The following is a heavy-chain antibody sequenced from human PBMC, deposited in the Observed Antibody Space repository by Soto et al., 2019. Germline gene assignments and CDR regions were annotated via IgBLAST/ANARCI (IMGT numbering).Heavy chain of an antibody. J-gene: IGHJ6*02. D-gene: IGHD2-21*01. CDR2: IYYTGST. V-gene: IGHV4-59*01. CDR1: GGSISSYY. Sequence: QVQLQESGPGLVKPSETLSLTCTVSGGSISSYYWSWIRQPPGKGLEWIGYIYYTGSTNYNPSLKSRVTISVETSKTNFSLKLRSVTAADPAVYYCARDGYRLTPNCCYGMDVWGQGATVTVSS. CDR3: ARDGYRLTPNCCYGMDV.